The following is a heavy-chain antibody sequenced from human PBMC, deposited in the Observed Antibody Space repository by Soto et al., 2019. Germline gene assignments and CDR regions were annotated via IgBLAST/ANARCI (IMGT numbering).Heavy chain of an antibody. Sequence: EVQLLESGGGLVQPGGSLRLSCAASGFTFSSYAMSWVRQAPGKGLEWVSAISGSGGSTYYADSVKGRFTISRDNSKNTLYLXMXSLRAEDTAVYYCAKASGWFGEFDYWGQGTLVTVSS. J-gene: IGHJ4*02. CDR2: ISGSGGST. D-gene: IGHD3-10*01. CDR1: GFTFSSYA. CDR3: AKASGWFGEFDY. V-gene: IGHV3-23*01.